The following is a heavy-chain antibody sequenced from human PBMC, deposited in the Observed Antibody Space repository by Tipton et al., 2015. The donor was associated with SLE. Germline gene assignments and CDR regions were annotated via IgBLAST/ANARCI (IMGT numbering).Heavy chain of an antibody. J-gene: IGHJ5*02. Sequence: LRLSCAVYGGSFSAYYWSWIRQPPGKGLEWIGEINHSGSTNYNPSLKSRVTISVDTSKNQFSLKLSSVTAADTAVYYCASASSGYYFEPWGQGTLVTVSS. V-gene: IGHV4-34*01. CDR3: ASASSGYYFEP. D-gene: IGHD3-22*01. CDR2: INHSGST. CDR1: GGSFSAYY.